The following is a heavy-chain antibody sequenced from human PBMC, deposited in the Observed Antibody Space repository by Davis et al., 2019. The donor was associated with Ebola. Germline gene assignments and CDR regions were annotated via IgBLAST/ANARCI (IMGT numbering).Heavy chain of an antibody. CDR3: ASGNWGNDY. J-gene: IGHJ4*02. CDR2: IKDDGSQK. Sequence: PGGSLRLSCAASGFQFNTYWMTWVRQAPGKGLEWVAKIKDDGSQKYYVDSVKGRFTISRDNAKNSLDLQMNSLRVEDTAVYYCASGNWGNDYWGQGTLVTVSS. D-gene: IGHD7-27*01. V-gene: IGHV3-7*03. CDR1: GFQFNTYW.